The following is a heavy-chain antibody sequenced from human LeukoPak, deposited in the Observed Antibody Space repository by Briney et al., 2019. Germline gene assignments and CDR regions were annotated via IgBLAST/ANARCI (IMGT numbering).Heavy chain of an antibody. J-gene: IGHJ3*02. D-gene: IGHD2-2*02. V-gene: IGHV3-23*01. CDR1: GGSFSGYY. Sequence: LSLTCAVYGGSFSGYYWSWVRQAPGKGLEWVSAISGSGGSTYYADSVKGRFTISRDNSKNTLYLQMNSLRAEDTAVYYCATDIVVVPAAIAFDIWGQGTMVTVSS. CDR2: ISGSGGST. CDR3: ATDIVVVPAAIAFDI.